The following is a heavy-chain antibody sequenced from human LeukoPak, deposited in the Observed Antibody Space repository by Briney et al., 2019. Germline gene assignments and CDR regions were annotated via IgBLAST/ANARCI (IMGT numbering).Heavy chain of an antibody. D-gene: IGHD3-16*02. Sequence: GGSLRLSCAASGFIFSSHWMSWVRQAPGKGLEWVANINKDGSEQYYVDSMKGRFTISRDNAKNSLYLQMNSLRAEDTAVYCCAKEVDAVVTDFDYWGQGTLVTVSS. CDR2: INKDGSEQ. CDR3: AKEVDAVVTDFDY. CDR1: GFIFSSHW. V-gene: IGHV3-7*01. J-gene: IGHJ4*02.